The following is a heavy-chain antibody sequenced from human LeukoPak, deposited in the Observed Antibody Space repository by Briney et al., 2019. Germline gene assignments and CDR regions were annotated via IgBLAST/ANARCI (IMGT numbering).Heavy chain of an antibody. J-gene: IGHJ3*02. CDR2: MNPNSGNT. CDR1: GYTFTSYD. V-gene: IGHV1-8*03. CDR3: ARARPGHDAFDI. Sequence: ASVKVSCKASGYTFTSYDINWVGQATGQGLEWMGWMNPNSGNTGYAQKFQGRVTITRNTSISTAYMELSSLRSEDTAVYYCARARPGHDAFDIWGQGTMVTVSS.